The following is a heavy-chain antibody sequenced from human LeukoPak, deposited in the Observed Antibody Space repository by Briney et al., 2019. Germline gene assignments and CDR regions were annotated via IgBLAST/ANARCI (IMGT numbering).Heavy chain of an antibody. J-gene: IGHJ6*02. D-gene: IGHD3-22*01. Sequence: ASVKVSCKASGYTFTSYYMHWVRQAPGQGLEWMGIINPSGGSTSYAQKFQGRVTVTRDTSTSTVYMELSSLRSEDTAVYYCARDRAIIVVLFYFGMDVWGQGTTVTVSS. CDR3: ARDRAIIVVLFYFGMDV. CDR2: INPSGGST. V-gene: IGHV1-46*01. CDR1: GYTFTSYY.